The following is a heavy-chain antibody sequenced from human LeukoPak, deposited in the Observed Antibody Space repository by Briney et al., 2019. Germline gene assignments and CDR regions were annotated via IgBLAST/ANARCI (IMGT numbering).Heavy chain of an antibody. Sequence: GGSLRLSCAACGFTFSSYAMSWVRQAPGKGLEWVSAISGSGGSTYYGDSVKGRFTISRDNSKNTLYLQMNSLRAEDTAVYYCAKGWKAVVPAASYGFDYWGQGTLVTVSS. D-gene: IGHD2-2*01. J-gene: IGHJ4*02. CDR3: AKGWKAVVPAASYGFDY. CDR2: ISGSGGST. V-gene: IGHV3-23*01. CDR1: GFTFSSYA.